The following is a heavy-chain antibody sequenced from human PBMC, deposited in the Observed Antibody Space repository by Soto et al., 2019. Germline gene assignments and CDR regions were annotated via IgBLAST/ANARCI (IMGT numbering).Heavy chain of an antibody. CDR2: INAGNGNT. Sequence: QVQLVQSGAEEKKPGASVKVSCKASGYTFTSYAMHWVRQAPGQRLEWMGWINAGNGNTKYSQKFQGRVTITRDTSASPAYMELSSLRSEDTAVYYCARAWVVVTAPDHWGQGTLITVSS. CDR3: ARAWVVVTAPDH. CDR1: GYTFTSYA. D-gene: IGHD2-21*02. V-gene: IGHV1-3*05. J-gene: IGHJ4*02.